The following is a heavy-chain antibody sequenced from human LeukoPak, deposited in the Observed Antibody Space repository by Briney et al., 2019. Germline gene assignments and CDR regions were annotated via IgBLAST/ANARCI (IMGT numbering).Heavy chain of an antibody. CDR1: GFTFSSYG. Sequence: GGSLRLSCAVSGFTFSSYGMHWVRQAPGKGLEWVAVISYDGSNRYYADSVKGRFTISRDTSKNTLYLQMNSLRTEDTAVYYCTKDLRYYYADNHSEMDEHDYWGQGTLVTVSS. CDR2: ISYDGSNR. CDR3: TKDLRYYYADNHSEMDEHDY. J-gene: IGHJ4*02. V-gene: IGHV3-30*18. D-gene: IGHD4-23*01.